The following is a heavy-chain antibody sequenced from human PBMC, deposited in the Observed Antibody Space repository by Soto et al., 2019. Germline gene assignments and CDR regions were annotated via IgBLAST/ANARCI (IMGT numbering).Heavy chain of an antibody. CDR2: ISDSGST. CDR1: GGSIDYYY. CDR3: ARDYNSWFPYQDIDV. J-gene: IGHJ6*02. Sequence: PSETLSLTCTVSGGSIDYYYWSWIRQPPGKGLEWIGYISDSGSTKYNPSLRSRVTISVDTSKNQFSLHLSSVTAADTAVYYCARDYNSWFPYQDIDVWGQGTTVTVSS. V-gene: IGHV4-59*01. D-gene: IGHD6-13*01.